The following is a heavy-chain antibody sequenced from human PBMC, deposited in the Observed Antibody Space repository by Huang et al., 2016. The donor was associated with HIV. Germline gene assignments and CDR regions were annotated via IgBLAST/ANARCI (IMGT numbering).Heavy chain of an antibody. CDR2: LSETRKM. CDR1: GGSINTGRYY. Sequence: QMRFQESGPGLVKPSGTLSLTCNVSGGSINTGRYYWGWIRQPPGKGLEWVGSLSETRKMQYEPVLKGRLSMSADTSKNQFSLNLSSVTAADTAIYYCARNHDFWRGRMFAISYFDVWGRGTLVTVAS. D-gene: IGHD3-3*01. CDR3: ARNHDFWRGRMFAISYFDV. V-gene: IGHV4-39*01. J-gene: IGHJ2*01.